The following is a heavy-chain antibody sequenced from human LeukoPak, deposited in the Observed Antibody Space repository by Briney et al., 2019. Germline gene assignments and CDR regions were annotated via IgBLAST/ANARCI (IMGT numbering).Heavy chain of an antibody. D-gene: IGHD1-26*01. V-gene: IGHV4-39*07. Sequence: PSETLSLTCTVSGGSISSSSYYWGWIRQPPGKGLEWIGSIYYSGSTYYNPSLKSRVTISVDTSKNQFSLKLSSVTAADTAVYYCARARYSGSYLDYWGQGTLVTVSS. CDR2: IYYSGST. CDR3: ARARYSGSYLDY. CDR1: GGSISSSSYY. J-gene: IGHJ4*02.